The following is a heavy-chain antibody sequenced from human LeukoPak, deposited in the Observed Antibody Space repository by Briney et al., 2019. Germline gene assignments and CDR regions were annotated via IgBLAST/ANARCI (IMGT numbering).Heavy chain of an antibody. CDR1: GFTFSSYW. D-gene: IGHD2-15*01. Sequence: GGSLRLSCAASGFTFSSYWMSWVRQAPGKGLEWVANIKQDGSEKYYVDSVKGRFTISRDNAKNPLYLQMNSLRAEDTAVYYCAKEPLGVVVAATFDYWGQGTLVTVSS. V-gene: IGHV3-7*03. CDR2: IKQDGSEK. J-gene: IGHJ4*02. CDR3: AKEPLGVVVAATFDY.